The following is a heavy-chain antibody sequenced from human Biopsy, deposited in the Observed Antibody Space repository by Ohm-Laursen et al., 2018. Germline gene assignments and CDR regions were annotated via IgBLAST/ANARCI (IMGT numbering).Heavy chain of an antibody. V-gene: IGHV4-59*01. CDR1: GGSISSDY. D-gene: IGHD2/OR15-2a*01. CDR2: IYYSGST. CDR3: ARATNSTGWPYYYFYGMDV. J-gene: IGHJ6*02. Sequence: TLSLTCAVSGGSISSDYWSWIRQTPGKGLEWIGYIYYSGSTNYDPSLKSRVTISVDTSKNQFSLRLNSVTAADTAVYYCARATNSTGWPYYYFYGMDVWGQGTTVTVSS.